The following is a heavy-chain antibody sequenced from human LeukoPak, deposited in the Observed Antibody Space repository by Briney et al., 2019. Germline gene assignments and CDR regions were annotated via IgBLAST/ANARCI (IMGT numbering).Heavy chain of an antibody. D-gene: IGHD6-13*01. J-gene: IGHJ4*02. CDR2: VDPEDGET. Sequence: ASVKVSCKVSGYTFTDYYMHWVQQAPGKGLEWMGLVDPEDGETIYAEKFQGRVTITADTSTDTAYRELSSLRSEDTAVYYCATALPAYRTVRIAAAGTPFDYWGQGTLVTVSS. V-gene: IGHV1-69-2*01. CDR3: ATALPAYRTVRIAAAGTPFDY. CDR1: GYTFTDYY.